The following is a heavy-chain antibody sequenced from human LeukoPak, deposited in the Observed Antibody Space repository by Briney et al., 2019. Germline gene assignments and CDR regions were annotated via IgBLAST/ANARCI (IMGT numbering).Heavy chain of an antibody. V-gene: IGHV4-4*02. CDR1: GASISSSNW. J-gene: IGHJ4*02. CDR2: IYHSGST. Sequence: SGTLSLTCAVSGASISSSNWWSWVRQPPGKGLEWIGEIYHSGSTNYNPSLKSRVTISVDKSKNQFSLKLSSVTAADTAVYYCARGDIVVVPAAMPGYFDYWXQGTLXTVSX. D-gene: IGHD2-2*01. CDR3: ARGDIVVVPAAMPGYFDY.